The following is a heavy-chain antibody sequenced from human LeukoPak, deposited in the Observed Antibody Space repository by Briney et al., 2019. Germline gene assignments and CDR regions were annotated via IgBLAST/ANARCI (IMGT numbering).Heavy chain of an antibody. J-gene: IGHJ4*02. CDR2: NNPKTGGT. Sequence: ASVKVSCKACGYTFTDYYIHWVRQAPGQGLEWMGWNNPKTGGTNYAQKFQGRVTMTRDTYISTAYMELSRLRSDDTAVYYCARDDNSWTDFWGQGTLVTVSS. V-gene: IGHV1-2*02. CDR1: GYTFTDYY. D-gene: IGHD6-13*01. CDR3: ARDDNSWTDF.